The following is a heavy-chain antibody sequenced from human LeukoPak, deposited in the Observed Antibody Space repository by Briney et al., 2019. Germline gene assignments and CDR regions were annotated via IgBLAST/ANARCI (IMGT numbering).Heavy chain of an antibody. CDR2: ISSDGSST. D-gene: IGHD3-10*01. CDR1: GFTYSSYW. CDR3: STGSGHAFDI. J-gene: IGHJ3*02. V-gene: IGHV3-74*01. Sequence: PGGSLRLSCAASGFTYSSYWMHWVRQVPGKGQVWVSRISSDGSSTSYADSVKGRFTISRDNAKNTLYVQMNSLRAEDTAVYYCSTGSGHAFDIWGRGTMVTVSS.